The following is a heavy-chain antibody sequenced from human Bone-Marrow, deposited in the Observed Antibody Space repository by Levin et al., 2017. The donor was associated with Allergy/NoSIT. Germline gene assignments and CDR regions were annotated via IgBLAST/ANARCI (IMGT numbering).Heavy chain of an antibody. CDR1: GGSINNYY. D-gene: IGHD2-21*02. J-gene: IGHJ4*02. CDR2: VYYTGST. Sequence: KSSETLSLTCTVSGGSINNYYWGWIRQPPGEGLEWIGYVYYTGSTNYNPSLNNRVTISVDTSKNQFSLRLRSVTAADTAVYFGARYMYCGYACYSLFDHWGQGALVTVSS. V-gene: IGHV4-59*08. CDR3: ARYMYCGYACYSLFDH.